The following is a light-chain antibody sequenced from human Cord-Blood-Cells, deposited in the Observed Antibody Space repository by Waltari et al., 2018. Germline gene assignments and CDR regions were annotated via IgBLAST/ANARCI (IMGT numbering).Light chain of an antibody. V-gene: IGLV2-14*01. CDR1: SSDVGGYNY. J-gene: IGLJ2*01. CDR2: DVS. Sequence: QSALTQPASVSGSPGQSITISCTGTSSDVGGYNYVSWYQQHPGKAPILMFYDVSNRPSGVSNRCSGSKSGNTASLTISGLQAEDEADYYCSSYTSSSTVVFGGGTKLTVL. CDR3: SSYTSSSTVV.